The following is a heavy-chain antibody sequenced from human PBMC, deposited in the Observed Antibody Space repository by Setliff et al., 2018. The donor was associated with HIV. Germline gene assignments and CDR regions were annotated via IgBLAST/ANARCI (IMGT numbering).Heavy chain of an antibody. Sequence: GGSLRLSCAASGFTFSHAWMTWVRQAPGRGLEWVGCIKTKSDGETADYAAPVKGRFTISRDDSKNTLYLQMNSLKNEDTAVYYCTTNLPRPEALRQSGVDPWGQGALVTVSS. CDR2: IKTKSDGETA. J-gene: IGHJ5*02. D-gene: IGHD3-10*01. V-gene: IGHV3-15*01. CDR1: GFTFSHAW. CDR3: TTNLPRPEALRQSGVDP.